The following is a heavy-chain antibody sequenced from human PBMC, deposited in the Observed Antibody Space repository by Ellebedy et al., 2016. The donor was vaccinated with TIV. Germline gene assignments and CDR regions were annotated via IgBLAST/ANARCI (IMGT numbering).Heavy chain of an antibody. V-gene: IGHV3-48*02. Sequence: GGSLRLSXAASGFTLSNYHMNWVRQAPGKGLEWVSYIGTNSSTIKYADSVKGRFTISRDNAKNSLYLQMNSLRDEDTAVYYCARNFAYWGQGTLVTVSS. CDR1: GFTLSNYH. J-gene: IGHJ4*02. CDR2: IGTNSSTI. CDR3: ARNFAY.